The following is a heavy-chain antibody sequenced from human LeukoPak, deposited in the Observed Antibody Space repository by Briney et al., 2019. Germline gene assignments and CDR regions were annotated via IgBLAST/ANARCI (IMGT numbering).Heavy chain of an antibody. V-gene: IGHV1-2*02. J-gene: IGHJ4*02. Sequence: ASVKVSCKASGYTFTDYYIHWVRQAPGQGLEWMGWISPNSGGTKYVQKFQGRVTMTRDTSISTAYMELSWLRSDDTAFYYCARIITRGEGARFDYWGQGSLVAVSS. CDR2: ISPNSGGT. CDR1: GYTFTDYY. CDR3: ARIITRGEGARFDY. D-gene: IGHD3-16*01.